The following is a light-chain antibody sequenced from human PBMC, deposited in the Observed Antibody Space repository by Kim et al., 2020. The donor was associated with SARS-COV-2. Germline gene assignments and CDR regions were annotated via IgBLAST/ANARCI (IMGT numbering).Light chain of an antibody. V-gene: IGLV3-27*01. J-gene: IGLJ3*02. Sequence: VSPGQTARITCSGDVLAKKYARWFQQKPGQAPVLVIYKDSERPSGIPERFSGSSSGTTVTLTISGAQVEDEADYYCFSAADNNPWVFGGGTQLTVL. CDR2: KDS. CDR1: VLAKKY. CDR3: FSAADNNPWV.